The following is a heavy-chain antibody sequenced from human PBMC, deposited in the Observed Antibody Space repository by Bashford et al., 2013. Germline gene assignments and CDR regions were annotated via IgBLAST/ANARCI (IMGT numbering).Heavy chain of an antibody. CDR2: VDPVDSSA. CDR1: GFNFLSHY. V-gene: IGHV5-10-1*01. CDR3: ARQLVVEQWLVGFDQ. Sequence: GESLKISCQGSGFNFLSHYIHWVRQVPGKGLEWVGRVDPVDSSARYNPSFQGHVMISADKSITTAYLQWSSLRASDTATYYCARQLVVEQWLVGFDQWGQGTPVTVSS. D-gene: IGHD6-19*01. J-gene: IGHJ4*02.